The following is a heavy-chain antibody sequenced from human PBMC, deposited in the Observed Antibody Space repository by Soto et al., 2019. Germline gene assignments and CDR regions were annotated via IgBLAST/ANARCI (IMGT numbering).Heavy chain of an antibody. CDR2: ISYDGSNK. D-gene: IGHD3-3*01. V-gene: IGHV3-30-3*01. Sequence: GGSLRLSCAASGFTFSSYAMHWVRQAPGKGLEWVAVISYDGSNKYYADSVKGRFTISRDNSKNTLYLQMNSLRAEDTAVYYCVRTYYDFWSGYYDAFDIWGQGTMVTVSS. CDR1: GFTFSSYA. CDR3: VRTYYDFWSGYYDAFDI. J-gene: IGHJ3*02.